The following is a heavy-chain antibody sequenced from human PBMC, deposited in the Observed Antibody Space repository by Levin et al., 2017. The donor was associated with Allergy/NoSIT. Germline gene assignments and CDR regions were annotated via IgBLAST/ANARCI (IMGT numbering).Heavy chain of an antibody. V-gene: IGHV3-7*04. Sequence: RGESLKISCAASGFTFSSYWMSWVRQAPGKGLEWVANIKQDGSEKYYVDSVKGRFTISRDNAKNSLYLQMNSLRAEDTAVYYCARDRPALAAMAYFDYWGQGTLVTVSS. CDR1: GFTFSSYW. CDR2: IKQDGSEK. D-gene: IGHD2-2*01. J-gene: IGHJ4*02. CDR3: ARDRPALAAMAYFDY.